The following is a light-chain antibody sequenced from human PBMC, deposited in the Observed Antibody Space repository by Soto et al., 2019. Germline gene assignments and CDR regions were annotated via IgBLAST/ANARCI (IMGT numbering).Light chain of an antibody. CDR1: QSVNIN. CDR3: QQYGSSPRVT. J-gene: IGKJ5*01. V-gene: IGKV3-20*01. Sequence: LTQSPATLSLSPGERATLSCRASQSVNINLAWYQQKPGQAPRLLIYGASSRATGIPDRFSGSGSGTDFTLTISRLEPEDSAVYYCQQYGSSPRVTFGQGTRLEIK. CDR2: GAS.